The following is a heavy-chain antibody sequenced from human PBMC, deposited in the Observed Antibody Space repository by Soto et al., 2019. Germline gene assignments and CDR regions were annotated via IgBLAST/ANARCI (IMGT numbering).Heavy chain of an antibody. Sequence: EVQLVESGGGLVQPGGSLRLSCAASGFTFSTSWMSWVRQAPGKGLEWMANIKQDGSEKYYVDSMKGRFTISRDNAKNSLYLKMNSLRAEDTAVYYCARGGIGYCTGETCYYTAFDIWGQGAMVTVSS. D-gene: IGHD2-8*02. V-gene: IGHV3-7*01. J-gene: IGHJ3*02. CDR1: GFTFSTSW. CDR2: IKQDGSEK. CDR3: ARGGIGYCTGETCYYTAFDI.